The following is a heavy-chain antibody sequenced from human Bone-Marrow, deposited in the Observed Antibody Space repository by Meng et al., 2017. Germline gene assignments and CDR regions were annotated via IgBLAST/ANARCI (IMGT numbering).Heavy chain of an antibody. D-gene: IGHD6-19*01. CDR1: GWSFRGYY. J-gene: IGHJ4*02. CDR3: ARAPTSGQWLARKFDY. V-gene: IGHV4-34*01. Sequence: QLQQWGAVPLKPSETLSPPCAVYGWSFRGYYWSWIRQPPGKGLEWIGEINHSGSTNYNPSLKSRVTISVDTSKNQLSLKLSSVTAADTAVYYCARAPTSGQWLARKFDYWGQGTLVTVSS. CDR2: INHSGST.